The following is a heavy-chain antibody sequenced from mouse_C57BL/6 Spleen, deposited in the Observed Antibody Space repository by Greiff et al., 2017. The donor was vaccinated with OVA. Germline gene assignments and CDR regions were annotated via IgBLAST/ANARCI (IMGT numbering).Heavy chain of an antibody. J-gene: IGHJ2*01. V-gene: IGHV14-1*01. CDR3: TALDSSGYEFDY. Sequence: EVQLQQSGAELVRPGASVKLTCTASGFNIKDYYMHWVKQRPEQGLEWIGRIDPEDGDTEYAPKFQGKATMTADTSSNTAYLQLSSLTSEDTAVYYCTALDSSGYEFDYWGQGTTLTVSS. CDR2: IDPEDGDT. D-gene: IGHD3-2*02. CDR1: GFNIKDYY.